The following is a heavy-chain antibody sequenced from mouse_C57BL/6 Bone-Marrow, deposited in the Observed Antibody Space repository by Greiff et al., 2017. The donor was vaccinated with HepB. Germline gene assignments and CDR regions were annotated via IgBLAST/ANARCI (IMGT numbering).Heavy chain of an antibody. CDR2: INPNNGGT. CDR1: GYTFTDYN. CDR3: VRKGVYYDYDLYCFDY. D-gene: IGHD2-4*01. Sequence: VQLQQSGPELVKPGASVKIPCKASGYTFTDYNMDWVKQSHGKSLEWIGDINPNNGGTIYNQKFKGKATLTVDKSSSTAYMELRSLTSEDTAVYYCVRKGVYYDYDLYCFDYWGQGTTLTVSS. J-gene: IGHJ2*01. V-gene: IGHV1-18*01.